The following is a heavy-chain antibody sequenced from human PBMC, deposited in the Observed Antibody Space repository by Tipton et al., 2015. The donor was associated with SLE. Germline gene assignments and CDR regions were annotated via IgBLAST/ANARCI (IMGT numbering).Heavy chain of an antibody. CDR2: ISHTGNT. Sequence: GASISDGAYYWSWIRQHQGKGLEYIGYISHTGNTYSKPSLKSRVVMSLDTSKNQFSLKLSSVTAADTAMYYCAREGGATVTTDYWGQGTLVTVSS. CDR3: AREGGATVTTDY. V-gene: IGHV4-31*02. D-gene: IGHD4-11*01. J-gene: IGHJ4*02. CDR1: GASISDGAYY.